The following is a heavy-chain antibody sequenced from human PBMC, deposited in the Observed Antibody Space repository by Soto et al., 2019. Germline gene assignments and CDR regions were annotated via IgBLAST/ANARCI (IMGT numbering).Heavy chain of an antibody. V-gene: IGHV3-23*01. D-gene: IGHD3-16*02. CDR2: ISGSGGRT. J-gene: IGHJ4*02. CDR1: GFTFSSYA. Sequence: GGSLRLSCAASGFTFSSYAMSWVRQAPGKGLEWVSGISGSGGRTYYADSVKGRVTISRDNSKNTLYLQMNSLRADDTAVYFCAKTAEPGVIVRGIHFDYWGQGTLVTVSS. CDR3: AKTAEPGVIVRGIHFDY.